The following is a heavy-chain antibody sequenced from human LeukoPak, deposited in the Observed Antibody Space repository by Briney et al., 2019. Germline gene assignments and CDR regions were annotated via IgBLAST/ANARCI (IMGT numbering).Heavy chain of an antibody. V-gene: IGHV3-30*02. CDR2: IRYDGSNK. D-gene: IGHD5-18*01. CDR3: AKDGTARDLYYYYMDV. CDR1: GFTFSSYG. J-gene: IGHJ6*03. Sequence: PGGSLRLSCAASGFTFSSYGMHWVRQAPGKGLEWVAFIRYDGSNKYYADSVKGRFTISRDNSKNTLYLQMNSLRAEDTAVYYCAKDGTARDLYYYYMDVWGKGTTATVSS.